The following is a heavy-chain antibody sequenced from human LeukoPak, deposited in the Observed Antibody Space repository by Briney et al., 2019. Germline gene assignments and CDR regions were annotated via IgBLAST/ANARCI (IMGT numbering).Heavy chain of an antibody. J-gene: IGHJ4*02. V-gene: IGHV3-23*01. CDR2: VSGNGGSA. D-gene: IGHD2-15*01. Sequence: PGGSQRLSCAASGFTCNNYAMSWARQAPGEGLEWVSTVSGNGGSAYYADSVKGRFIISRDNSKNTLYLQLDTLRAEDTAVYYCAKTDCGARCYYFDSWGQGTLVYVSS. CDR1: GFTCNNYA. CDR3: AKTDCGARCYYFDS.